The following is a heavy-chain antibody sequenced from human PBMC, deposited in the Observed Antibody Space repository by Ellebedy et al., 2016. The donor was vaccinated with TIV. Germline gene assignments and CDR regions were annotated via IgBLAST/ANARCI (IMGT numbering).Heavy chain of an antibody. CDR3: ARRGSYGDYAVQVNSWFDT. CDR2: IYQDGSDQ. V-gene: IGHV3-7*01. D-gene: IGHD4-17*01. Sequence: GESLKISCAASGFNFRSYWMSWVRQAPGKGLEWVANIYQDGSDQYYADSVKGRFTISRDNANKSLFLQLNSLRVDETAVYYCARRGSYGDYAVQVNSWFDTWGQGTLVSVSS. J-gene: IGHJ5*02. CDR1: GFNFRSYW.